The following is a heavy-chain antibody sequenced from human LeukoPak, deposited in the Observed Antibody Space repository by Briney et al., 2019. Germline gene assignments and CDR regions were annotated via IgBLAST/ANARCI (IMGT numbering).Heavy chain of an antibody. Sequence: ASVKVSCKASGYTFTSYGISWVRQAPGQGLEWMGWISAYNGNTNYAQKLQGRVTMTTDTSTSTAYMELRSLRSDDTAVYYCARGPSGWYGEYSFDYWGQGTLVTVSS. D-gene: IGHD6-19*01. V-gene: IGHV1-18*01. CDR1: GYTFTSYG. J-gene: IGHJ4*02. CDR2: ISAYNGNT. CDR3: ARGPSGWYGEYSFDY.